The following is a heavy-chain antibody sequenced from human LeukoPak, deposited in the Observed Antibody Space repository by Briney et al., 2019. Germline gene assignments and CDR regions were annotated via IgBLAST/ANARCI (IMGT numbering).Heavy chain of an antibody. CDR1: SGSISSKKYY. J-gene: IGHJ4*02. CDR2: VFYSGTT. CDR3: VRESGDLGKTYDS. V-gene: IGHV4-39*07. D-gene: IGHD7-27*01. Sequence: SETLSLTCNVSSGSISSKKYYWGWIRQPPGKALEWVGSVFYSGTTYYNPSLKSRVIISLDTPKNQSSLNLSSVTAADTAVYYCVRESGDLGKTYDSWGQGTLVTVSS.